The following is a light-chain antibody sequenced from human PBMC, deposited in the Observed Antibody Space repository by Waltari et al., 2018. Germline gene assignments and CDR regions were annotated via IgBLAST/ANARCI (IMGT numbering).Light chain of an antibody. V-gene: IGLV5-37*01. CDR2: YNSDSEK. Sequence: QPVLTPPPSSSASPGESARLTCTLPSDINVGDFIIYWSQQKPGSPPRFLLYYNSDSEKAQGSGVPSRFSGSKDASANAGILLISGLQSEDEADYYCMFWPSNVWVFGGGTKLTVL. CDR3: MFWPSNVWV. J-gene: IGLJ3*02. CDR1: SDINVGDFI.